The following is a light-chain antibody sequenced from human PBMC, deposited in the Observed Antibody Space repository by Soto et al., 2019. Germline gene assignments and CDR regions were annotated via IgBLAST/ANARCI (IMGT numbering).Light chain of an antibody. CDR3: QQYNNWPPWT. J-gene: IGKJ1*01. CDR1: QSVSSN. V-gene: IGKV3-15*01. CDR2: GAS. Sequence: EIVMTQSPATLSVSPGERATLSCRASQSVSSNLAWYQQKPGQAPRLLIYGASTRATGIPARFSGSGYGTEFTPTISSLQSEDCAVYYCQQYNNWPPWTFGQGTKVESK.